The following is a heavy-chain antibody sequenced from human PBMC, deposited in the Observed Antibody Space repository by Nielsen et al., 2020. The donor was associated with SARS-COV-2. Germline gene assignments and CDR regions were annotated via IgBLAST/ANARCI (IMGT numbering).Heavy chain of an antibody. CDR1: GYRFTAYS. CDR2: IDPHSCGT. V-gene: IGHV1-2*06. J-gene: IGHJ4*02. CDR3: ARGDYSNPNY. D-gene: IGHD4-11*01. Sequence: ASVKVSCKASGYRFTAYSMHWVRQAPGQGPEWMGRIDPHSCGTTYAQKFQGRVTMTRDTSINTAYMELTRLRSDDTAVYYCARGDYSNPNYWGQGSLVTVSS.